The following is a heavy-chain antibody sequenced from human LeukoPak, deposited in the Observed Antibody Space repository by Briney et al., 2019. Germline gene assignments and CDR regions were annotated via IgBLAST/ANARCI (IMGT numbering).Heavy chain of an antibody. CDR3: AKVGYDFWSGYSTLYYYYMDV. CDR2: ISTSSSTI. Sequence: GGSLRLSCAAPGFTFSNYNMNWVRQAPGKGLEWVSYISTSSSTIYYADSVKGRFTISRDNAKNSLYLQMNSLRAEDTAVYYCAKVGYDFWSGYSTLYYYYMDVWGKGTTVTVSS. J-gene: IGHJ6*03. CDR1: GFTFSNYN. D-gene: IGHD3-3*01. V-gene: IGHV3-48*01.